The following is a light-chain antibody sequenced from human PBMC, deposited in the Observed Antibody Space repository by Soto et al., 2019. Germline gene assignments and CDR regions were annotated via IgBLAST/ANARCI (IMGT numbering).Light chain of an antibody. J-gene: IGKJ5*01. CDR2: LVS. V-gene: IGKV2-28*01. CDR3: MQALQIPLT. CDR1: QSLLHSNAYNY. Sequence: SVMTQSPLSLPVTPGEPASISCRSSQSLLHSNAYNYLDWYVQKPGQSPQLLIYLVSNRASGVPDRFSGSGSGTDFTLKISRVEAEDVGLYYCMQALQIPLTFGPGTRLEN.